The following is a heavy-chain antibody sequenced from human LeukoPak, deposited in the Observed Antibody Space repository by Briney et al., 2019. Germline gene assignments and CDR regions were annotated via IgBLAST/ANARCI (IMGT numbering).Heavy chain of an antibody. CDR2: INQDGSEK. V-gene: IGHV3-7*01. CDR3: ARDNEIVVVTTTSCYFDL. CDR1: GFTFSSYW. J-gene: IGHJ2*01. Sequence: GGSLRLSCAASGFTFSSYWMSWVRQAPGKGLEWVASINQDGSEKYYVDSVQGRFTISRDNAKNSLYLQMNSLRAEDTAVYYCARDNEIVVVTTTSCYFDLWGRGTLVTVSS. D-gene: IGHD3-22*01.